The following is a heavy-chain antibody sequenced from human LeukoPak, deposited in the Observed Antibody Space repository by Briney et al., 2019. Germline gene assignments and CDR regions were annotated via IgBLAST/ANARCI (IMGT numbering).Heavy chain of an antibody. D-gene: IGHD3-10*01. CDR1: GDSISTSNSY. CDR3: ARVEEGYGSGRRENYYYYYMDV. V-gene: IGHV4-61*05. CDR2: IHYSGST. Sequence: SETLSLTCTVSGDSISTSNSYWGWIRQPPGKGLEWIGYIHYSGSTNYNPSLKSRVTISVDTAKNQFSLKLTSVTAADTAVYYCARVEEGYGSGRRENYYYYYMDVWGKGTTVTISS. J-gene: IGHJ6*03.